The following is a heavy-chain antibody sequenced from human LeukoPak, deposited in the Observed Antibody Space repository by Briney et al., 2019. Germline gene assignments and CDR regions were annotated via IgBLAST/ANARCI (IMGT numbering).Heavy chain of an antibody. Sequence: PGGSLRLSCAASGFTFSSYAMSWVRQAPGKGLEWVSAISGSGGSTYYADSVKGRFTISRDNSENTLYLQMNSLRAEDTAVYYCAKDGVPSRITTHWGQGTMVTVSS. CDR1: GFTFSSYA. D-gene: IGHD3-3*01. J-gene: IGHJ3*01. CDR2: ISGSGGST. CDR3: AKDGVPSRITTH. V-gene: IGHV3-23*01.